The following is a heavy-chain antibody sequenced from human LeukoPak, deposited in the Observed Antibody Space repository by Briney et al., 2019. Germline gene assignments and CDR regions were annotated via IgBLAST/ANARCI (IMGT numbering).Heavy chain of an antibody. Sequence: GGSLRLSCAASGFTFSSYEMNWVRQAPGKGLEWVSYISSSGSTIYYADSVKGRFTTSRDNAKNSLYLQMNSLRAEDTAVYYCARYSRVPEVTTFDYWGQGTLVTVSS. CDR1: GFTFSSYE. V-gene: IGHV3-48*03. CDR2: ISSSGSTI. CDR3: ARYSRVPEVTTFDY. J-gene: IGHJ4*02. D-gene: IGHD4-17*01.